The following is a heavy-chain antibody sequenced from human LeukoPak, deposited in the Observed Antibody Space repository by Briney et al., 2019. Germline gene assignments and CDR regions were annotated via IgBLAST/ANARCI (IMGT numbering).Heavy chain of an antibody. CDR2: IWYDGNNK. J-gene: IGHJ3*02. CDR1: GFTFSSYG. D-gene: IGHD2-21*02. CDR3: AKGMTPTSNDAFDI. Sequence: GGSLRLSCAASGFTFSSYGMHWVRQAPGKGLEWVAIIWYDGNNKYYADPVKGRFTISRDNSKNTLYLQMNSLRAEDTAVYYCAKGMTPTSNDAFDIWGQGTMVTVSS. V-gene: IGHV3-33*06.